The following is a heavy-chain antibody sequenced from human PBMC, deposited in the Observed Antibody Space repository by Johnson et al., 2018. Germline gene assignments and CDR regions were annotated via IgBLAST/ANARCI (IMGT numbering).Heavy chain of an antibody. CDR1: GF. Sequence: QVQLVESGGGVVQPGMSLRLSGAASGFNWVRPAPGQGLEWVAIISYDGSNKYYADSVTGRFIFSRDNSKGPLYLQINSQRAEDTAVYYCATGAKSGVIYREFFQHWGQGSLGTVSS. D-gene: IGHD3-10*01. J-gene: IGHJ1*01. CDR2: ISYDGSNK. CDR3: ATGAKSGVIYREFFQH. V-gene: IGHV3-30*03.